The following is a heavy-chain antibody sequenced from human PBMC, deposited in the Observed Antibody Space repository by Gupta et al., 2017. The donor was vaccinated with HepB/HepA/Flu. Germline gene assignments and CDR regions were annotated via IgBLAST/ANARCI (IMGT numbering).Heavy chain of an antibody. D-gene: IGHD3-16*01. V-gene: IGHV3-72*01. Sequence: EVQLVESGGGLVQPGGSLRLSCAASGFTFSDHYVDWVRQDPGKGLEWVPRIRNTANRCIIEYAASVTGRFTISRDASMNSASPLTNTLEPEDTSVEDEASDEGGIDYWSREAWS. CDR3: ASDEGGIDY. CDR1: GFTFSDHY. CDR2: IRNTANRCII. J-gene: IGHJ4*02.